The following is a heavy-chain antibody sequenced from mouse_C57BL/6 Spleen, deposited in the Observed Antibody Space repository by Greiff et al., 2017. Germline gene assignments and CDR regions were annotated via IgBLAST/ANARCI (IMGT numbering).Heavy chain of an antibody. CDR3: ARNWGYGNYFYYFDY. CDR2: IWSGGST. CDR1: GFSLTSYG. V-gene: IGHV2-2*01. Sequence: QVQLKESGPGLVQPSQSLSITCTVSGFSLTSYGVHWVRQSPGQGLEWLGVIWSGGSTDSNAAFISRLSISKDNSKSQVFFKMNSLQADETAIYYGARNWGYGNYFYYFDYWGQGTTLTVSS. J-gene: IGHJ2*01. D-gene: IGHD2-1*01.